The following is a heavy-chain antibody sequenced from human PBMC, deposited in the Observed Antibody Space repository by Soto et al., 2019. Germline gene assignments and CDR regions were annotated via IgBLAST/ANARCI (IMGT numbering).Heavy chain of an antibody. CDR2: IYYSGST. V-gene: IGHV4-31*03. CDR1: GGSISSGGYY. J-gene: IGHJ6*02. CDR3: ARVCGGDCHYGMDV. D-gene: IGHD2-21*02. Sequence: QVQLQESGPGLAKPSQTLSLTCTVSGGSISSGGYYWSWIRQHPGKGREWIGYIYYSGSTYYNPSLKSRVTMSVDTSKNQFSLKLSSVAAADTAVYYCARVCGGDCHYGMDVWGQGTTVTVSS.